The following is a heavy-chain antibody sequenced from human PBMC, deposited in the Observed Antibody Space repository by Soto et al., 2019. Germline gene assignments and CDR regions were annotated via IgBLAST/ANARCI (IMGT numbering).Heavy chain of an antibody. V-gene: IGHV3-23*01. CDR3: ANLGYSYGSVNYYYGMDV. CDR2: ISGSGGST. D-gene: IGHD5-18*01. J-gene: IGHJ6*02. Sequence: EVQLLESGGGLVQPGGSLRLSCAASGFTFSSYAIIWVRQAPGKGLEWVSAISGSGGSTYYADSVKGRFTISRDNSKNTLYLQMNSLRAEDTAVYYCANLGYSYGSVNYYYGMDVWGQGTTVTVSS. CDR1: GFTFSSYA.